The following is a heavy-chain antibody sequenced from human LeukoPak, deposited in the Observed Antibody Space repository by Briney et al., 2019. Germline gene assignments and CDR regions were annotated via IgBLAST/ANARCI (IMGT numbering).Heavy chain of an antibody. CDR2: IYHSGST. J-gene: IGHJ5*02. D-gene: IGHD6-19*01. Sequence: SETLSLTCTVSGYSISSGYYWGWIRQPPGKGLEWIGSIYHSGSTYYNPSLKSRVTISVDTSKNQFSLKLSSVTAADTAVYYCARGGSGWYNWFDPWGQGTLVTVSS. CDR1: GYSISSGYY. CDR3: ARGGSGWYNWFDP. V-gene: IGHV4-38-2*02.